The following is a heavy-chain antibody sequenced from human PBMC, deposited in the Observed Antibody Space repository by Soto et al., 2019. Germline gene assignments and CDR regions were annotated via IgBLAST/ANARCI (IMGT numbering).Heavy chain of an antibody. CDR1: GFTFSTYS. CDR3: ARGGSSSDNGMDV. Sequence: EVQLVESGGGLVQPGGSLRVSCAASGFTFSTYSMNWVRQAPGKGLEWVSYMSSRSLTIYSTDSVKGRFTISRDNAKNSLYLQMNSLRDEDTAVYYCARGGSSSDNGMDVWGQGTMVTVSS. V-gene: IGHV3-48*02. J-gene: IGHJ6*02. CDR2: MSSRSLTI. D-gene: IGHD6-6*01.